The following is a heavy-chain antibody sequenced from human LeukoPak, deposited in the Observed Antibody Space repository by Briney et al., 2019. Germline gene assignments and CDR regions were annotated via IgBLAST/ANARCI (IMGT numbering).Heavy chain of an antibody. Sequence: PGDSLRLSCAASGFTFSSYSMNWVRQAPGKGLEWVSSITGSSSYIHCADSVKGRFTISRDNAKNSLYLQMNSLRAEDTAVYYCARGFADFVWGSYPSSYWGQGILVTVSS. V-gene: IGHV3-21*01. CDR1: GFTFSSYS. CDR3: ARGFADFVWGSYPSSY. J-gene: IGHJ4*02. D-gene: IGHD3-16*02. CDR2: ITGSSSYI.